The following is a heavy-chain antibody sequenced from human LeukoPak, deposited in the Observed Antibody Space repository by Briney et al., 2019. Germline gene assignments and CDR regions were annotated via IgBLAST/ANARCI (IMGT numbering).Heavy chain of an antibody. Sequence: QPGGSLRLSCAASGFIFSSYGMHWVRQAPGKGLEWVAVISYDGSRNYYVDSVKGRFTISRDNSKNTLYLQMNSLRAEDTAVYYCARGHSSSWSFFDYWGQGILVTVSS. J-gene: IGHJ4*02. D-gene: IGHD6-13*01. CDR1: GFIFSSYG. CDR3: ARGHSSSWSFFDY. CDR2: ISYDGSRN. V-gene: IGHV3-30*03.